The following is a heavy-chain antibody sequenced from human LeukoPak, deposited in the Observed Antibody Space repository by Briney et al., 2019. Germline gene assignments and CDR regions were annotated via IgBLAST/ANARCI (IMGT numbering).Heavy chain of an antibody. V-gene: IGHV3-23*01. CDR1: GFTFSSYA. Sequence: GGSLRLSCAASGFTFSSYAMSWVRQAPGKGLEWVSAISGSGGSTYYADSVKGRFTISRDNSKNTLYLQMNSLRAEDTAVYYCANSPPAATDYYYYYMGVWGKGTTVTVSS. CDR3: ANSPPAATDYYYYYMGV. CDR2: ISGSGGST. J-gene: IGHJ6*03. D-gene: IGHD2-2*01.